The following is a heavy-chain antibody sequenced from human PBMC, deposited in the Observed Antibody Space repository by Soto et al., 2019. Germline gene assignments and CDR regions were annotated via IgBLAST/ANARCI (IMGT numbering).Heavy chain of an antibody. CDR2: INHSGST. Sequence: SETLSLTCAVYGGSFSGYYWSWIRQPPGKGLEWIGEINHSGSTNYNPSLKSRVTISVDTSKNQFSLKLSSVTAADTAVYYCARGGGRYDYVWGSYRLGYYFDYWGQGTLVTVSS. D-gene: IGHD3-16*02. CDR3: ARGGGRYDYVWGSYRLGYYFDY. V-gene: IGHV4-34*01. J-gene: IGHJ4*02. CDR1: GGSFSGYY.